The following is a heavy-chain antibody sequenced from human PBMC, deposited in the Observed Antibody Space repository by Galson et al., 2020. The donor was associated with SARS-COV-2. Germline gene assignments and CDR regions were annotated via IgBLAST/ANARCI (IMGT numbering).Heavy chain of an antibody. CDR2: VNHSGYS. D-gene: IGHD6-25*01. J-gene: IGHJ4*02. Sequence: SETLSLTCAVNGGSFGGYYWTWIRQPPGKGLEWIGEVNHSGYSKYNPSLKSRVTISVDTSKSQFSLRLNSVAAADTAVYYCVYGQRLASFDYWGQGTLVTVSS. CDR3: VYGQRLASFDY. V-gene: IGHV4-34*01. CDR1: GGSFGGYY.